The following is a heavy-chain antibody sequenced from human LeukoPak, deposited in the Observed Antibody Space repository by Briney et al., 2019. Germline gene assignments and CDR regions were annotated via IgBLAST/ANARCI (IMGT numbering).Heavy chain of an antibody. V-gene: IGHV1-69*05. CDR2: IIPIFGTA. CDR1: GYTFTGYY. D-gene: IGHD3-22*01. Sequence: GASVKVSCKASGYTFTGYYIHWVRQAPGQGLEWMGGIIPIFGTANYAQKFQGRVTITTDESTSTAYMELSSLRSEGTAVYYCERDYYDSSGYYRSGYWGQGTLVSVSS. CDR3: ERDYYDSSGYYRSGY. J-gene: IGHJ4*02.